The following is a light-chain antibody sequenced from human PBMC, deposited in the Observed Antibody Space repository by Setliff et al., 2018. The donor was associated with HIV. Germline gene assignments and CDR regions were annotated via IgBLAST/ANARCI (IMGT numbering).Light chain of an antibody. J-gene: IGLJ2*01. V-gene: IGLV1-40*01. Sequence: QSVLTQPPSVSGAPGQRVTISCTGSTSNIGAGYDVHWYQQLPGTAPTVLIFGNTNRPSGVPDRFSGSKSGTSASLAITGLQAGDEADYYCQSYDSSLSGVLFGGGTKSPS. CDR1: TSNIGAGYD. CDR2: GNT. CDR3: QSYDSSLSGVL.